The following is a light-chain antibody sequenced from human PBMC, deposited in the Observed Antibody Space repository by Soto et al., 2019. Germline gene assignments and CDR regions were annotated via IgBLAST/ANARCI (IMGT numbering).Light chain of an antibody. CDR3: CSYAGSSV. J-gene: IGLJ1*01. V-gene: IGLV2-23*01. CDR1: SSDVGSYNL. CDR2: EGS. Sequence: QLVLTQPASVSGSPGQSITISCTGTSSDVGSYNLVSWYQQHPGKAPKLMIYEGSKRPSGVSNRFSGSKSGNTASLTISGLQAEDEADYYCCSYAGSSVFGTGTKLTVL.